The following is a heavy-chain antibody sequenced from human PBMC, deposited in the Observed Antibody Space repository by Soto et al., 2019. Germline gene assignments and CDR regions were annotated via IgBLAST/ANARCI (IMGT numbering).Heavy chain of an antibody. Sequence: QVQLVESGGGVVQPGRSLKLSCAASGFSFTSYGIHWVRQAPGKGLELVAVFWFDGSKKYYADSVKGPFTISRDNSKNTLYLQMNSLRPEDTAVYYCARPWGQLSTYYYGLDTCGQGTTVTVSS. J-gene: IGHJ6*02. D-gene: IGHD3-16*01. V-gene: IGHV3-33*01. CDR3: ARPWGQLSTYYYGLDT. CDR1: GFSFTSYG. CDR2: FWFDGSKK.